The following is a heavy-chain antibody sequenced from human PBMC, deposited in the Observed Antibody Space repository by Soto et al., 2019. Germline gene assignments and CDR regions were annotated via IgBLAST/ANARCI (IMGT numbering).Heavy chain of an antibody. J-gene: IGHJ6*02. CDR1: GFTFSSYG. V-gene: IGHV1-69*01. D-gene: IGHD6-13*01. CDR3: ARDLSSSWYDGYGMDV. CDR2: IIPIFGTA. Sequence: QVQLVESGGGVVQPGRSLRLSCAVSGFTFSSYGMHWVRQAPGQGLEWMGGIIPIFGTANYAQKFQGRVTITADESTSTAYMELSSLRSEDTAVYYCARDLSSSWYDGYGMDVWGQGTTVTVSS.